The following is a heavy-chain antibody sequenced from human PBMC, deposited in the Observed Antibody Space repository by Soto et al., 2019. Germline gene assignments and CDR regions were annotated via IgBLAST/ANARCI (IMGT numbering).Heavy chain of an antibody. CDR3: ASAVAVPADFDY. J-gene: IGHJ4*02. V-gene: IGHV1-3*05. CDR2: INAGNGNT. D-gene: IGHD6-19*01. CDR1: GYTFTGYA. Sequence: QVQLVQSGAEEKKPGASVQVSCKASGYTFTGYAMHWVRQAPGQRREWMGWINAGNGNTKYSQKFQGRVTITRDTPASTAYMELSSLRSEDTAVYYCASAVAVPADFDYWGQGTLVTVSS.